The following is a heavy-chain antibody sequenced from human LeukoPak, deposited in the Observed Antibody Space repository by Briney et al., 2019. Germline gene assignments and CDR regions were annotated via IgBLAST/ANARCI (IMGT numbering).Heavy chain of an antibody. D-gene: IGHD2/OR15-2a*01. V-gene: IGHV1-69*05. CDR1: GGTFSSYA. Sequence: SVKVSCKASGGTFSSYAISWVRQAPGRGLEWMGGIIPTFGTANYAQKFQGRVTITTDESTSSAYMELSSLRSEDTAVYYCATKYYGQYYYYYYMDVWGEGTTVTVSS. CDR2: IIPTFGTA. J-gene: IGHJ6*03. CDR3: ATKYYGQYYYYYYMDV.